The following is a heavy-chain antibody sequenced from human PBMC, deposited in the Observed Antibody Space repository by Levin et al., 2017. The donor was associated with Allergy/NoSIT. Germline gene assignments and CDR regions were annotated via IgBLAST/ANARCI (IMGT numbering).Heavy chain of an antibody. CDR3: ASHYSSSSFGYYYYYGMDG. Sequence: GGSLRLSCAASGFTFSTYSMNWVRQAPGKGLEWVSSISSTSTYIYYADSVKGRFTISRDNAKNSLYLQMNSLRAEDTAVYYCASHYSSSSFGYYYYYGMDGWGQGTTVTVSS. CDR2: ISSTSTYI. V-gene: IGHV3-21*01. J-gene: IGHJ6*02. D-gene: IGHD6-13*01. CDR1: GFTFSTYS.